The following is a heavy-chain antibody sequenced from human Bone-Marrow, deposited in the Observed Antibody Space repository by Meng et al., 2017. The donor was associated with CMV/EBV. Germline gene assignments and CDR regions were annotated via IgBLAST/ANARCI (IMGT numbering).Heavy chain of an antibody. J-gene: IGHJ4*02. CDR2: ISWNSGSI. CDR3: AKAGVGVTYFDY. CDR1: GFTFSSYS. V-gene: IGHV3-9*03. D-gene: IGHD1-26*01. Sequence: SLKISCAASGFTFSSYSMDWVRQAPGKGLEWVSGISWNSGSIGYADSVKGRFTISRDNAKNSLYLQMNSLRAEDMALYYCAKAGVGVTYFDYWGQGTLVTVSS.